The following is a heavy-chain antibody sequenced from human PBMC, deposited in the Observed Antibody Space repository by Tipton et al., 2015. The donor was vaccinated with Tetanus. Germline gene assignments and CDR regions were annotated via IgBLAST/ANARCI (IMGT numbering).Heavy chain of an antibody. D-gene: IGHD4-17*01. CDR3: AREESYDYGDGPRGMDV. CDR1: GGSVSSGSYY. V-gene: IGHV4-61*01. J-gene: IGHJ6*02. CDR2: IYYSGSA. Sequence: TLSLTCTVSGGSVSSGSYYWSWIQQPPGKGLEWIGYIYYSGSANYNPSLKSRVTISVDTSKNQFSLKLSSVTAADTAVFYCAREESYDYGDGPRGMDVGGQGTTVTVSS.